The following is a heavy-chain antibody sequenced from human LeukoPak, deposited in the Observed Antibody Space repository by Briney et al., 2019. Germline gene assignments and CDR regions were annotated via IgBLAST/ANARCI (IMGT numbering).Heavy chain of an antibody. D-gene: IGHD2-2*01. CDR3: ARDPDGVVVPAAMGVYYYYYMDV. CDR1: GGSFSGYY. Sequence: PSETLSLTCAVYGGSFSGYYWSWIRQPPGKGLELIWEIHHSGSTNYNPSLKSRVTISVDTSKNQFSLKLSSVTAADTAVYYCARDPDGVVVPAAMGVYYYYYMDVWGKGTTVTVSS. J-gene: IGHJ6*03. CDR2: IHHSGST. V-gene: IGHV4-34*01.